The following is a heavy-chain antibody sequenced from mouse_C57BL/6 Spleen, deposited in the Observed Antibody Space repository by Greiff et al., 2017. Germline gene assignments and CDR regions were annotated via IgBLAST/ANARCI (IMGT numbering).Heavy chain of an antibody. CDR1: GYTFTSYW. D-gene: IGHD2-5*01. V-gene: IGHV1-55*01. J-gene: IGHJ2*01. CDR3: ARGSNYEYYFDY. Sequence: QVQLQQPGAELVKPGASVKMSCKASGYTFTSYWITWVKQRPGQGLEWIGDIYPGSGSTNYNEKFKSKATLTVDTSSSTAYMQLSSLTSEDSAVYYCARGSNYEYYFDYWGQGTTLTVSS. CDR2: IYPGSGST.